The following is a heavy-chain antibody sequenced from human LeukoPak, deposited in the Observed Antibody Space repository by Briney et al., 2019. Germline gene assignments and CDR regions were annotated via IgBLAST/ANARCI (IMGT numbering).Heavy chain of an antibody. J-gene: IGHJ4*02. D-gene: IGHD3-10*01. V-gene: IGHV4-39*07. Sequence: NPSETLSLTCTVSGGSISSSSYYWGWIRQPPGKGLEWIGSIYYSGSTYYNPSLKSRVTISVDTSKNQFSLKLSSVTAADTAVYYCASRTMVVPGFDYWGQGTQVTVSS. CDR1: GGSISSSSYY. CDR3: ASRTMVVPGFDY. CDR2: IYYSGST.